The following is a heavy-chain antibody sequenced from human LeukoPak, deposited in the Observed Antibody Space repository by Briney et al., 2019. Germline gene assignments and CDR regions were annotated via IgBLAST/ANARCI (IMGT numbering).Heavy chain of an antibody. CDR1: GFTFSSYA. J-gene: IGHJ2*01. CDR3: AREGSYSVVHFDL. CDR2: ISYDGSNK. D-gene: IGHD1-26*01. V-gene: IGHV3-30-3*01. Sequence: PGRSLRLSCAASGFTFSSYAMHWVRQAPGKGLEWVAVISYDGSNKYYADSVKGRFTISRDNSKNTLYLQMNSLRAEDTAVYYCAREGSYSVVHFDLWGRGTLVTVSS.